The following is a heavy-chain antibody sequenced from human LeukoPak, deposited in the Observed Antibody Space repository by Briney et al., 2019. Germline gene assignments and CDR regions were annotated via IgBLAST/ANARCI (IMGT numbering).Heavy chain of an antibody. Sequence: SETLSLTCTVSGGSISSYYWSWIRQPPGKGLEWIGSIYHSGSTYYNPSLKSRVTISVDTSKNQFSLKLSSVTAADTAVYYCARGQWLVPGYFDYWGQGTLVTVSS. CDR3: ARGQWLVPGYFDY. V-gene: IGHV4-38-2*02. D-gene: IGHD6-19*01. J-gene: IGHJ4*02. CDR2: IYHSGST. CDR1: GGSISSYY.